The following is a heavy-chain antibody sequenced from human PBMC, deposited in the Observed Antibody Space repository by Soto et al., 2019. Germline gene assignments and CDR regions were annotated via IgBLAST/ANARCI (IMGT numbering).Heavy chain of an antibody. J-gene: IGHJ1*01. CDR2: INPSGGST. CDR3: AREIAAAVTAEYFQH. CDR1: GYTFTSYY. Sequence: ASVKVSCTASGYTFTSYYMHGVRQAPGQGLEWMGIINPSGGSTSYAQKFQGRVTMTRDTSTSTVYMELSSLRSEDTAVYYCAREIAAAVTAEYFQHWGQGTLVTVSS. D-gene: IGHD6-13*01. V-gene: IGHV1-46*03.